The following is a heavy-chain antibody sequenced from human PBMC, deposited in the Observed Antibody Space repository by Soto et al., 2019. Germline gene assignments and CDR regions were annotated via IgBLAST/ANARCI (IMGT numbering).Heavy chain of an antibody. J-gene: IGHJ4*02. Sequence: SETLSLTCAVYGGSFSGYYWSWIRQPPGKGLEWIGEINHSGSTNYNPSLKSRVTISVDTSKNQFSLKLSSVTAADTAVYYCERYGSSWGSKALNYWGQGTLVTVYS. D-gene: IGHD1-26*01. V-gene: IGHV4-34*01. CDR2: INHSGST. CDR1: GGSFSGYY. CDR3: ERYGSSWGSKALNY.